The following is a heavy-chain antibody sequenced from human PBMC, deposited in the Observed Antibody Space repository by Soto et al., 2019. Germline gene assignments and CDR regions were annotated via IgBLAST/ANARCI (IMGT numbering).Heavy chain of an antibody. CDR3: ARALSSGWHRLYFDY. J-gene: IGHJ4*02. CDR2: IYTSGST. V-gene: IGHV4-4*07. CDR1: GGSISSYY. D-gene: IGHD6-19*01. Sequence: SETLSLTCTVSGGSISSYYWSWIRQPAGKGLEWIGRIYTSGSTNYNPSLKSRVTMSVDTSKNQFSLKLSSVTAADTAVYYCARALSSGWHRLYFDYWGQGTLVTVSS.